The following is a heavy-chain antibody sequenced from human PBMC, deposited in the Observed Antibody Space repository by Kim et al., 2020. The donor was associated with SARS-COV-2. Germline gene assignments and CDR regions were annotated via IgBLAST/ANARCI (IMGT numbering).Heavy chain of an antibody. D-gene: IGHD3-22*01. CDR3: ARLNWGYYDSSGYQDY. J-gene: IGHJ4*02. Sequence: DSMKGRFTISGDKAKNSLYLQMNSLRAEDTAVYYCARLNWGYYDSSGYQDYWGQGTLVTVSS. V-gene: IGHV3-11*01.